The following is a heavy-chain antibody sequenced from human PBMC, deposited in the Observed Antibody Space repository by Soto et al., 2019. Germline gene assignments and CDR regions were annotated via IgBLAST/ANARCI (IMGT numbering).Heavy chain of an antibody. J-gene: IGHJ4*02. CDR3: AKDTLRQTVTPLDY. CDR2: ISYDGSNN. V-gene: IGHV3-30*18. CDR1: GFTFSSYG. Sequence: GGSLRLSCAASGFTFSSYGMHWVRQAPGKGLEWVAVISYDGSNNYYADSVKGRFTISRDNSKNTLYLQMNSLRAEDTAVYYCAKDTLRQTVTPLDYWGQGTLVTVSS. D-gene: IGHD4-17*01.